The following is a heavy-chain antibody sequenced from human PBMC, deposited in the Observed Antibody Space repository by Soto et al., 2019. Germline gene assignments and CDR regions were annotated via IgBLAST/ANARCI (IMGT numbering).Heavy chain of an antibody. J-gene: IGHJ4*02. CDR2: ISGSGGAT. CDR3: AKYCSSDVCFDY. Sequence: EVQLLESGGDLVQPGGSLRLSCAASGFGLSSYAVSWVRQAPGKGLEWVSVISGSGGATYYADSVKGRFTISRDNSKNTLYLQMSSLRDEDTAVYYCAKYCSSDVCFDYWGQGTLVTVSS. D-gene: IGHD2-8*01. CDR1: GFGLSSYA. V-gene: IGHV3-23*01.